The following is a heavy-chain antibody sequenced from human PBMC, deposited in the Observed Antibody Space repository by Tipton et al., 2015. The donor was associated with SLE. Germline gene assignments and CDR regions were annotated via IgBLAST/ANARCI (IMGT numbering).Heavy chain of an antibody. V-gene: IGHV3-21*04. CDR1: GFTFSSYS. CDR2: ISSSSSYT. Sequence: GSLRLSCAASGFTFSSYSMNWVRQAPGKGLEWVSSISSSSSYTYYADSVKGRFTISRDNSKNTLYLQMNSLRAEDTAVYYCARDRYWGQGTLVTVSS. J-gene: IGHJ4*02. CDR3: ARDRY.